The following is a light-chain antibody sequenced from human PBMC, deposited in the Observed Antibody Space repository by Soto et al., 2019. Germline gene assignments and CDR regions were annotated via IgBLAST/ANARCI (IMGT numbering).Light chain of an antibody. CDR2: DVS. V-gene: IGLV2-14*01. CDR1: SSDVGGYNY. J-gene: IGLJ1*01. CDR3: NSYTSSSTYV. Sequence: QSALTQPASVSGSAGQSITISCTGTSSDVGGYNYVSWYQQHPGKAPKLMIYDVSNRPSGVSDRFSGSKSGNTASLTISELQAEDEGDYYCNSYTSSSTYVFGTGTKVTVL.